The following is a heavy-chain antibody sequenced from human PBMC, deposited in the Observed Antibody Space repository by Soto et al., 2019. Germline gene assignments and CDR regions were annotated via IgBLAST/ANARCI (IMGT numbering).Heavy chain of an antibody. CDR3: AKYKRTKCLLTKYFDS. J-gene: IGHJ4*02. D-gene: IGHD1-20*01. V-gene: IGHV3-23*01. CDR2: ITGTGTST. Sequence: HPGGSLRLSCAASGFTFRSYAMSWVRQAPGKGLEWVATITGTGTSTYFADSVKGRFTISRDNSRNTLYLQLNSLRAEDTAVYYCAKYKRTKCLLTKYFDSWGQGALVTVSS. CDR1: GFTFRSYA.